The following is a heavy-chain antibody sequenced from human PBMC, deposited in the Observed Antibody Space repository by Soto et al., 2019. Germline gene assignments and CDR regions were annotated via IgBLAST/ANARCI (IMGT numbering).Heavy chain of an antibody. V-gene: IGHV3-30*18. Sequence: QVQLVESGGGVVQHARSLRLSCAASGFTFSNSGMHWFRQAPSKGLEWVASLSHDGSNKYYADSGKGRFTDSRDTPKNAQNLHMSRLRGENTALYYCGKGGRACGFAGSHFDSWGQGTLVTVSS. D-gene: IGHD2-21*01. CDR3: GKGGRACGFAGSHFDS. CDR1: GFTFSNSG. CDR2: LSHDGSNK. J-gene: IGHJ5*01.